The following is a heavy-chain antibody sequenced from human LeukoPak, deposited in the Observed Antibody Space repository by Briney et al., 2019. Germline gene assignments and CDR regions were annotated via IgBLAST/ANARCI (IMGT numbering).Heavy chain of an antibody. J-gene: IGHJ4*02. CDR2: ISYDGSNK. D-gene: IGHD1-26*01. V-gene: IGHV3-30*18. CDR1: GFTFSSYG. CDR3: AKSDGGSSLNFDY. Sequence: PGGSLRLSCAASGFTFSSYGMHWVRQAPGKGLEWVAVISYDGSNKYYADSVKGRFTISRDNSKNTLYLQMNSLRAEDTAVYYCAKSDGGSSLNFDYWGQGTLVTVSS.